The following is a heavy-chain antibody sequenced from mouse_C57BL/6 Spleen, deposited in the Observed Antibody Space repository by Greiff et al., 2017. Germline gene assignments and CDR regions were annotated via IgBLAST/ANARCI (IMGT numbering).Heavy chain of an antibody. V-gene: IGHV3-6*01. Sequence: EVQLQQSGPGLVKPSQSLSLTCSVTGYSITSGYYWNWIRQFPGTKLEWMGYISYDGSNNYNPSLKNRISITRDTSKNQFFLKLNSVTTEDTATYYCARDRRKGYFDVWGTGTTVTVSS. CDR1: GYSITSGYY. J-gene: IGHJ1*03. CDR2: ISYDGSN. CDR3: ARDRRKGYFDV.